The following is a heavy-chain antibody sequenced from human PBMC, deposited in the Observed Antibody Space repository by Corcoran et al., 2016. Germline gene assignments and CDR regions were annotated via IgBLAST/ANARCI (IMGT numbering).Heavy chain of an antibody. V-gene: IGHV3-7*01. Sequence: EVQLVESGGGLVHPGGSLRLSCSASGFTFSNHWMGWVRQAPAMGLEWVANIKQEENEKYYVGSVKGRFTVSRDNAKNSLYLQMNSLRAEDTAGYYCVRWGYYVMDVWGQGTTVTVSS. J-gene: IGHJ6*02. CDR3: VRWGYYVMDV. D-gene: IGHD3-16*01. CDR1: GFTFSNHW. CDR2: IKQEENEK.